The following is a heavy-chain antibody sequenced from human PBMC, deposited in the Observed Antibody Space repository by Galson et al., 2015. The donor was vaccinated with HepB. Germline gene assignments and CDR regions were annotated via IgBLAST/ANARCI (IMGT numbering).Heavy chain of an antibody. CDR1: GYTFTSYY. V-gene: IGHV1-46*01. J-gene: IGHJ6*02. CDR2: INPSGGST. CDR3: ARGGGASCSSTSCCCDYYGMDV. D-gene: IGHD2-2*01. Sequence: SVKVSCKASGYTFTSYYMHWVRQAPGQGLEWMGIINPSGGSTSYAQKFQGRVTMTRDTSTSTVYMELSSLRSEDTAVYYCARGGGASCSSTSCCCDYYGMDVWGQGTTVTVSS.